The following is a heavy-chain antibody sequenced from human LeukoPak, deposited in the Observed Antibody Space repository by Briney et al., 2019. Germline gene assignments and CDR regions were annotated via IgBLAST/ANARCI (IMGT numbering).Heavy chain of an antibody. CDR3: ARADYDFWSGSIDY. Sequence: SETLSLTCAVYGGSFSGYYWSWIRQPPGKGLEWIGEINHSGSTNYNPSHKSRVTISVDTSKNQFSLKLSSVTAADTAVYYCARADYDFWSGSIDYWGQGTLVTVST. V-gene: IGHV4-34*01. D-gene: IGHD3-3*01. CDR1: GGSFSGYY. J-gene: IGHJ4*02. CDR2: INHSGST.